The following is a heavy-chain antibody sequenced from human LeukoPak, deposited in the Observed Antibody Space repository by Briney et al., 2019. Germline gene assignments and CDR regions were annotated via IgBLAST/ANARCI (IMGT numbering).Heavy chain of an antibody. V-gene: IGHV4-34*01. CDR3: ARGVVVVPAPPKGTWFDP. J-gene: IGHJ5*02. D-gene: IGHD2-2*01. CDR2: INHSGST. CDR1: GGSFSGYY. Sequence: PSETLSLTCAVYGGSFSGYYWSWIRQPPGKGLEWIGEINHSGSTNYNPSLKSRVTISVDTSKNQFSLKLSSVTAADTAVYYCARGVVVVPAPPKGTWFDPWGQGTLVTVSS.